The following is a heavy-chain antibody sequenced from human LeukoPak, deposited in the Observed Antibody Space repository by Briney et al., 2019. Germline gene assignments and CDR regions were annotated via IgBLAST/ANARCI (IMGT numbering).Heavy chain of an antibody. V-gene: IGHV3-48*02. CDR3: ARDLISGDYTFDY. Sequence: GGSLRLSCAASGFIFSSFIMNWVRQAPGKGLEWVSYISSTGITTYYADSVKGRFTVSRDNAKDSLYLQLNSLRDEDTAVYYCARDLISGDYTFDYWGQGALVTVSS. D-gene: IGHD4-11*01. CDR1: GFIFSSFI. J-gene: IGHJ4*02. CDR2: ISSTGITT.